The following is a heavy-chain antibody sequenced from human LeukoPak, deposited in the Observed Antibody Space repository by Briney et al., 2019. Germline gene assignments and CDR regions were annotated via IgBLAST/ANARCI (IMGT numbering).Heavy chain of an antibody. CDR2: ISYDGSNK. CDR1: GFTFSSCA. J-gene: IGHJ5*02. V-gene: IGHV3-30*01. Sequence: PGGSLRLSCAASGFTFSSCAMHWVRQAPGKGLEWVAVISYDGSNKYYADSVKGRFTISRDNSKNTLYLQMNSLRAEDTAVYYCARAGTTIFGVVINDWFDPWGQGTLVTVSS. D-gene: IGHD3-3*01. CDR3: ARAGTTIFGVVINDWFDP.